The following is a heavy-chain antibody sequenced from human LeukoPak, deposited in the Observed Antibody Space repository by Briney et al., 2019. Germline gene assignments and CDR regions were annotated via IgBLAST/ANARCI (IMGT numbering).Heavy chain of an antibody. V-gene: IGHV3-30*03. CDR2: ISYDGSNK. D-gene: IGHD6-19*01. J-gene: IGHJ4*02. Sequence: GGSLRLSCAASGFTFSFYGMHWVRQAPGKGLEWLAVISYDGSNKYYADSVKGRFTISRDNSKNTLFLQMNSLRAEDTALYYCARDREQWLHYYFDYWGQGTLVTVSS. CDR1: GFTFSFYG. CDR3: ARDREQWLHYYFDY.